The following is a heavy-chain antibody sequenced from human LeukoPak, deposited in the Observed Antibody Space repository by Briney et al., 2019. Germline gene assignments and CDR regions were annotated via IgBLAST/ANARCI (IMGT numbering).Heavy chain of an antibody. J-gene: IGHJ6*03. D-gene: IGHD4-17*01. CDR1: GYTFTGYY. CDR3: ARNGDAVYYYYHMDV. CDR2: INPNSGGT. V-gene: IGHV1-2*02. Sequence: GASVKVSCKASGYTFTGYYMHWVRQAPGQGLEWMGWINPNSGGTNYAQKFQGRVTMTRDTSISTAYMELSRLRSDDTAVYYCARNGDAVYYYYHMDVWGKGTTVTVSS.